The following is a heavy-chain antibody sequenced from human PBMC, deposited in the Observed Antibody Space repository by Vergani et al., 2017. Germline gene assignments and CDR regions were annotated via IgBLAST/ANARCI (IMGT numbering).Heavy chain of an antibody. CDR3: ARRRDSSSWYEVYYYYYYMDV. D-gene: IGHD6-13*01. CDR2: IYYSGST. J-gene: IGHJ6*03. CDR1: GGSISSSSYY. V-gene: IGHV4-39*01. Sequence: QLQLQESGPGPVKSSETLSLTCTVSGGSISSSSYYWGWIRQPPGKGLEWIGSIYYSGSTYYNPSLKSRVTISVDTSKNQFSLKLSSVTAADTAVYYCARRRDSSSWYEVYYYYYYMDVWGKGTTVTVSS.